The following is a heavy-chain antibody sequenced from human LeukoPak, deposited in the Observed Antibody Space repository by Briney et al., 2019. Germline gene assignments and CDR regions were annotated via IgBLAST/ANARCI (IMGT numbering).Heavy chain of an antibody. CDR1: GFTFSSYA. CDR2: ITGNAGST. Sequence: GGSLRLSCAASGFTFSSYAMSWVRQAPGSGLEWVSAITGNAGSTYYADSVKGRFTISRDNSKNTLYLQMNSLRAEDTAIYYCAKDYRDLDYWGQGTLVTVSS. D-gene: IGHD4-11*01. J-gene: IGHJ4*02. CDR3: AKDYRDLDY. V-gene: IGHV3-23*01.